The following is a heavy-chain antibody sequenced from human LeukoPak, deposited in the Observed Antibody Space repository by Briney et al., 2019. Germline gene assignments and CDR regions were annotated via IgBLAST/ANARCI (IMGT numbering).Heavy chain of an antibody. V-gene: IGHV4-39*07. J-gene: IGHJ4*02. D-gene: IGHD1-1*01. CDR1: GGSISSSSYY. CDR3: ARVRRGNWNDSWANYFDY. Sequence: PSETLSLTCTVSGGSISSSSYYWGWIRQPPGKGLEWIGSIYYSGSTYDNPSLKRRVTISVDTSKNQFSLQLSSVTAADTAVYYCARVRRGNWNDSWANYFDYWGQGTLVTVSS. CDR2: IYYSGST.